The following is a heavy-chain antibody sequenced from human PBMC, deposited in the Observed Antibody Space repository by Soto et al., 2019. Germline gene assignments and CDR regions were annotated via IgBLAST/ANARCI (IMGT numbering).Heavy chain of an antibody. J-gene: IGHJ6*02. CDR2: TFTGGST. V-gene: IGHV3-53*02. Sequence: EVQLVETGGGLIQPRGSLRLSCLASGFSVTTNYIIWVRQPPGKGLERVSTTFTGGSTHYADSVKGRFSISRDNSKNTVYLQMNNLRVEDTAVYYCAKKPPSSIQGWAFGMDVWGQGTTVSVSS. CDR1: GFSVTTNY. CDR3: AKKPPSSIQGWAFGMDV. D-gene: IGHD1-26*01.